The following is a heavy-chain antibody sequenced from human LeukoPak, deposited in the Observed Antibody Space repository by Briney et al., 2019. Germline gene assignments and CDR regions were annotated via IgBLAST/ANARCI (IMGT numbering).Heavy chain of an antibody. D-gene: IGHD5-18*01. V-gene: IGHV4-59*01. CDR1: GGSISSYY. CDR3: ARDGGYSYGDFYYYYGMDV. Sequence: SETLSLTCTVSGGSISSYYWSWIRQPPGKGLEWIGYIYYSGSTNYNPPLKSRVTISVDTSKNQFSLKLSSVTAADTAVYYCARDGGYSYGDFYYYYGMDVWGQGTTVTVSS. J-gene: IGHJ6*02. CDR2: IYYSGST.